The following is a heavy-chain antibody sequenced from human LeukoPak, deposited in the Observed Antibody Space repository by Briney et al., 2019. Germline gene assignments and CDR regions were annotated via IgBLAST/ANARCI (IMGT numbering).Heavy chain of an antibody. CDR3: ARASPEYSSSWSYCFDY. D-gene: IGHD6-13*01. J-gene: IGHJ4*02. CDR2: ISSSSSYI. CDR1: GFTFSSYS. Sequence: PGGSLRLSCAASGFTFSSYSMNWVRQAPGKGLEWVSSISSSSSYIYYADSVKGRFTISRDNAKNSLYLQMNSLRAEDTAVYYCARASPEYSSSWSYCFDYWGQGTLVTVSS. V-gene: IGHV3-21*01.